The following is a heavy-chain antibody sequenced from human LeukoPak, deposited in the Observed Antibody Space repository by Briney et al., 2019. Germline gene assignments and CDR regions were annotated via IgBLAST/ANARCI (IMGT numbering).Heavy chain of an antibody. V-gene: IGHV3-30*02. Sequence: PGGSLRLSCAASGFTFSSYGMHWVRQAPGKGLEWVAFIRYDGSNKYYADSVKGRFTISRDNSKNTLYLQMNSLRAEDTAVYYCAKSIRYSYGPTLAYWGQGPLITVSS. CDR1: GFTFSSYG. J-gene: IGHJ4*02. CDR2: IRYDGSNK. CDR3: AKSIRYSYGPTLAY. D-gene: IGHD5-18*01.